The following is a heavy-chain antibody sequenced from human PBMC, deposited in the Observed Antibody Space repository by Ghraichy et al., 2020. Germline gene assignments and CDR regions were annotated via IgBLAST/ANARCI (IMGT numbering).Heavy chain of an antibody. CDR3: AREYSRTGDYYYGMDV. J-gene: IGHJ6*02. D-gene: IGHD2-15*01. Sequence: ASVKVSCKASGYTFTSYGISWVRQAPGQGLEWMGWISAYNGNTNYAQKLQGRVTMTTDTSTSTAYMELRSLRSDDTAVYYCAREYSRTGDYYYGMDVWGQGTTVTVSS. CDR1: GYTFTSYG. CDR2: ISAYNGNT. V-gene: IGHV1-18*01.